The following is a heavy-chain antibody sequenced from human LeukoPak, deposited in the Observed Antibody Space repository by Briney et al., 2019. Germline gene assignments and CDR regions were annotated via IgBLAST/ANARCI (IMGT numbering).Heavy chain of an antibody. CDR1: GFTFDDYG. D-gene: IGHD3-10*01. CDR3: ARPLRGDEWFRDDAFDI. Sequence: GGSLRLSCAASGFTFDDYGMSWVRQAPGKGLEWVSGINWNGGSTGYADSVKGRFTISRDNAKNSLYLQMNSLRAEDTALYYCARPLRGDEWFRDDAFDIWGQGTMVTVSS. V-gene: IGHV3-20*04. J-gene: IGHJ3*02. CDR2: INWNGGST.